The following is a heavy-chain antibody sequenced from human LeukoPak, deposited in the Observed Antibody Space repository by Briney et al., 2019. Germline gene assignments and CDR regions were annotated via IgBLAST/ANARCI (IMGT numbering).Heavy chain of an antibody. CDR3: ARGAGWYGY. V-gene: IGHV4-59*01. J-gene: IGHJ4*02. Sequence: SETLSLTCTVSGGSISSYYWSWVRQPPGKGLEWIGYIYYSGGTNYNPSLKSRVTISVDTSKNQFSLKLSSVTAADTAVYYCARGAGWYGYWGQGTLVTVSS. CDR1: GGSISSYY. CDR2: IYYSGGT. D-gene: IGHD6-19*01.